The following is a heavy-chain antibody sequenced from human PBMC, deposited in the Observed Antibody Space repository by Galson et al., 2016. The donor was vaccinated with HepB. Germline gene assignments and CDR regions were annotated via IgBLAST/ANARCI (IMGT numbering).Heavy chain of an antibody. CDR1: GDTFMKYW. Sequence: QSGAEVKKPGESLRISCKGSGDTFMKYWISWLRQVPGKGLEWMGRIDPTDSYTRYSRSFAGHVTMSVAQSINTVYLQWGSLKASDTAMYYCATPNSDISTGYSKARYDIWGHGTMVIVSS. J-gene: IGHJ3*02. D-gene: IGHD3-9*01. V-gene: IGHV5-10-1*01. CDR2: IDPTDSYT. CDR3: ATPNSDISTGYSKARYDI.